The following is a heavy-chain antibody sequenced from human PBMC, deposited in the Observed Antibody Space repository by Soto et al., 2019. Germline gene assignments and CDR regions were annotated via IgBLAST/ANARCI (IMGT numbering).Heavy chain of an antibody. J-gene: IGHJ5*02. V-gene: IGHV1-18*01. Sequence: QVQLIQSGAEVKRPEASLKVSCRASGYAFKTYGVSWVRQAPGQGLEWVGWIITSNGHTNFAQNFQGRVTLTTDTATSTAYLALRSPTSAPTAVYDCVRDLTSAAPVLDLLAQGTLISVSP. CDR1: GYAFKTYG. CDR2: IITSNGHT. D-gene: IGHD6-25*01. CDR3: VRDLTSAAPVLDL.